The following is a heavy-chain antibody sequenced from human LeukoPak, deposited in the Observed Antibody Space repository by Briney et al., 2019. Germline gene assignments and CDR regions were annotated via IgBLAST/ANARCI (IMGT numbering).Heavy chain of an antibody. J-gene: IGHJ4*02. D-gene: IGHD5-12*01. V-gene: IGHV3-23*01. CDR1: GFTFSSYA. CDR2: ISGSGGST. CDR3: AKDRGYSGYDYGDY. Sequence: GGSLRLSCAASGFTFSSYAMSWVRQAPGKGLEWVSAISGSGGSTYYADSAKGRLTISRDNSKNTLYLQMNSLRAEDTAVYYCAKDRGYSGYDYGDYWGQGTLVTVSS.